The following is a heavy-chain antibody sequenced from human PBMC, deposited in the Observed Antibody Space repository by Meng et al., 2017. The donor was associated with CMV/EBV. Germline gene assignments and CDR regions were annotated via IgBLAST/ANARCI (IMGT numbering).Heavy chain of an antibody. Sequence: GCSLSSSGGGVGWIRQLRGTPLEGLTLIYCDDDKRDNPSLQSRLSITKDTSKNQVVLTMTDMDPVDTATYYCTHRGWCNGGYNWFDSWGQGTLVTVSS. CDR2: IYCDDDK. CDR1: GCSLSSSGGG. J-gene: IGHJ5*01. V-gene: IGHV2-5*02. CDR3: THRGWCNGGYNWFDS. D-gene: IGHD2-21*01.